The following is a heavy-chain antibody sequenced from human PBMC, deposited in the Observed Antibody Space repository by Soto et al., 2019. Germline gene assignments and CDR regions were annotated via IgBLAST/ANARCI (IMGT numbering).Heavy chain of an antibody. CDR2: IGAYNGNT. Sequence: QVQLVQSGGEVKKPGASVKVSCKASGYNFTNYGISWVRQAPGQGLEWMAWIGAYNGNTNYERKLQGRVSVTRDTSTTTAYMELTSLRSDDTDVYYCAREAPVAGVDYWGQGTLVTVSS. CDR1: GYNFTNYG. D-gene: IGHD6-19*01. CDR3: AREAPVAGVDY. V-gene: IGHV1-18*01. J-gene: IGHJ4*02.